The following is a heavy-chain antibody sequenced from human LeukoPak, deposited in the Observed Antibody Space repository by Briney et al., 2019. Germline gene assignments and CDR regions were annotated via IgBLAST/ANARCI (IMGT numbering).Heavy chain of an antibody. CDR2: INHSGST. Sequence: PSETLSLTCAVYGGSFSGYYWSWIRQPPGKGLEWIGEINHSGSTNYNPSLKSRVTISVDTSKNQFSLKLGSVTAADTAVYYCAGAEMNYYDSSGYHGSFDYWGQGTLVTVSS. J-gene: IGHJ4*02. CDR1: GGSFSGYY. V-gene: IGHV4-34*01. CDR3: AGAEMNYYDSSGYHGSFDY. D-gene: IGHD3-22*01.